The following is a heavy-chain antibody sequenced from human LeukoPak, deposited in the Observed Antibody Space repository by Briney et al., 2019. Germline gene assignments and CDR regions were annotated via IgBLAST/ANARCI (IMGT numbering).Heavy chain of an antibody. Sequence: SETLSLTCAVYGGSFSGYYWSWIRQPPGKGLEWIGEINHSGSTNYNPSLKGRVTISVDTSKNQFSLKLSSVTAADTAVYYCARGGYRMVAATRYYFDYWGQGTLVTVSS. V-gene: IGHV4-34*01. CDR1: GGSFSGYY. J-gene: IGHJ4*02. CDR2: INHSGST. CDR3: ARGGYRMVAATRYYFDY. D-gene: IGHD2-15*01.